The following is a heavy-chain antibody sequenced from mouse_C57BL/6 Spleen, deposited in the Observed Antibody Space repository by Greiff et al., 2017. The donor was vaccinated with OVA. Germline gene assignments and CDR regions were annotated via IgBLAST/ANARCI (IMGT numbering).Heavy chain of an antibody. CDR2: IEPNSGGT. CDR1: GYTFTSYW. J-gene: IGHJ2*01. D-gene: IGHD2-4*01. V-gene: IGHV1-72*01. CDR3: ARLEDYDYVLDY. Sequence: VQLQQPGAELVKPGASVKLSCKASGYTFTSYWMHWVKQRPGRGLEWIGRIEPNSGGTKYNEKFKSKATLTVDKPSSTAYMQLSSLTSEDSAVYYCARLEDYDYVLDYWGQGTTLTVSS.